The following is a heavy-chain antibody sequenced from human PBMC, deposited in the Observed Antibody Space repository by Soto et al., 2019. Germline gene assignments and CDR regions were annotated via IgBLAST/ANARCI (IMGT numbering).Heavy chain of an antibody. CDR3: ARDTNGISY. CDR2: IEGDGSRT. Sequence: EVQLVESGGGLVHPGGSLRLSCVASGFTFSHHRMHWVRQVPGKGLVWVSCIEGDGSRTSYADSVKGRFTISRDNAKNTVSLQMNSLRVDDTAVYYCARDTNGISYWGQGTLVTVSS. CDR1: GFTFSHHR. D-gene: IGHD2-8*01. J-gene: IGHJ4*02. V-gene: IGHV3-74*01.